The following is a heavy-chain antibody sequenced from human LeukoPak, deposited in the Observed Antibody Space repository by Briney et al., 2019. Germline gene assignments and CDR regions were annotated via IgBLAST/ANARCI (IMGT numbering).Heavy chain of an antibody. CDR2: LSGSGGST. CDR3: VKGNDNSYHYYFDC. CDR1: GFTFSSYG. D-gene: IGHD3-9*01. Sequence: GGSLRLSCAASGFTFSSYGMHWVRQAPGKGLEWVSGLSGSGGSTYYADSVKGRFTISRDNSKNTLYLRMDSLRDEDTAVYYCVKGNDNSYHYYFDCWGQGTLVTVSS. V-gene: IGHV3-23*01. J-gene: IGHJ4*02.